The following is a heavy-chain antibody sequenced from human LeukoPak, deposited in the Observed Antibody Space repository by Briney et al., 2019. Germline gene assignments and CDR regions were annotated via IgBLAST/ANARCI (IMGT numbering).Heavy chain of an antibody. CDR1: VYSINSYY. CDR2: IYYSGST. Sequence: SETLSLTCTVSVYSINSYYWSCIRQPPGKGLECIGYIYYSGSTNYNPSRKSRVTISVYTSKNQYSLKLSSGTAANTAVYYCARQNPIAGTAGGYSFDYWGQGSPVTVSS. V-gene: IGHV4-59*08. CDR3: ARQNPIAGTAGGYSFDY. J-gene: IGHJ4*02. D-gene: IGHD1-20*01.